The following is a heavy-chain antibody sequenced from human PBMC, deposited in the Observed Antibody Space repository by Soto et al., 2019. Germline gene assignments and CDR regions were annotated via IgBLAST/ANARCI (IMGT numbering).Heavy chain of an antibody. Sequence: GGSLRLSCVASGFTFSSYAMSWVRQAPGKGLEWVSAISGSGGSTYYADSVKGRFTISRDNSKNTLYLQMNSLRAEDTAVYYCAKAGAYCSSTSCYAPFDYWGQGTLVTVSS. CDR2: ISGSGGST. V-gene: IGHV3-23*01. J-gene: IGHJ4*02. CDR1: GFTFSSYA. CDR3: AKAGAYCSSTSCYAPFDY. D-gene: IGHD2-2*01.